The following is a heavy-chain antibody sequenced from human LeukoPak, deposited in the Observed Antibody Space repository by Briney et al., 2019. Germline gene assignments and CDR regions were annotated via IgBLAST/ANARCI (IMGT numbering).Heavy chain of an antibody. D-gene: IGHD3-10*01. CDR1: GFTFSSYA. CDR2: ISYDGSNK. V-gene: IGHV3-30*01. J-gene: IGHJ5*02. Sequence: GRSLRLSCAASGFTFSSYARHWVRQAPGKGLEWVAVISYDGSNKYYADSVKGRFTISRDNSKNTLYLQMNSLRAEDTAVYYCARDRGGDNWFDPWGQGTLVTVSS. CDR3: ARDRGGDNWFDP.